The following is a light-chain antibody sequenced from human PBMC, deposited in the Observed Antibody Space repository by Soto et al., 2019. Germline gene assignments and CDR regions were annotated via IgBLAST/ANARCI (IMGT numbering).Light chain of an antibody. CDR1: QSVSSN. V-gene: IGKV3-15*01. Sequence: EIVMTQSPATLSVSPWERATLSCRASQSVSSNLAWYQQNPGQAPRLLISGAPTRATGIPARFSGSGSGTEFTLTITSLQSEDFAIYYCQQYNTWPRTFGQGTKVDI. J-gene: IGKJ1*01. CDR2: GAP. CDR3: QQYNTWPRT.